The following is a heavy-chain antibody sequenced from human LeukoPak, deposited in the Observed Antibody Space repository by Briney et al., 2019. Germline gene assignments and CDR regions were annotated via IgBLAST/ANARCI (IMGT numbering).Heavy chain of an antibody. Sequence: GGSLRLSCAASGFSFNTYWMNWVRLAPGKGLEWVATIKHDGSETFYVDSVKGRFAISRDNIKKSLFLQMNSLRAEDTALYYCASFWSAYYTLPFAYWGQGTLVTVST. D-gene: IGHD3-3*01. CDR3: ASFWSAYYTLPFAY. CDR1: GFSFNTYW. J-gene: IGHJ4*02. V-gene: IGHV3-7*01. CDR2: IKHDGSET.